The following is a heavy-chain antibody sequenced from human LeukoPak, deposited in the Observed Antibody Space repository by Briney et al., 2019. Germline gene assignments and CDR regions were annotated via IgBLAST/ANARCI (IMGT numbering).Heavy chain of an antibody. D-gene: IGHD7-27*01. CDR3: AKGVTIYTNSGLGY. V-gene: IGHV3-23*01. CDR1: GFTFSTYA. CDR2: ISASGGST. Sequence: GGSLRLSCAASGFTFSTYAMTWVRQAPGKGLEWVSGISASGGSTYYADSVKGRFTISRDNSKNTLYLQMSSLRADDTAVYYCAKGVTIYTNSGLGYWGQGTLVTVSS. J-gene: IGHJ4*02.